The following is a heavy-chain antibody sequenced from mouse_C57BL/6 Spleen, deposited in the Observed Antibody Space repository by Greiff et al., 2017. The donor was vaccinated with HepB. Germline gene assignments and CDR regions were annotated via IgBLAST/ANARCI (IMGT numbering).Heavy chain of an antibody. CDR2: IYPGSGST. CDR1: GYTFTSYW. CDR3: ARPDYDEGDY. V-gene: IGHV1-55*01. D-gene: IGHD2-4*01. Sequence: VQLQQSGPELVKPGASVKISCKASGYTFTSYWITWVKQRPGQGLEWIGDIYPGSGSTNYNEKFKSKATLTVDTSSSTAYMQLSSLTSEDSAVYYCARPDYDEGDYWGQGTTLTVSS. J-gene: IGHJ2*01.